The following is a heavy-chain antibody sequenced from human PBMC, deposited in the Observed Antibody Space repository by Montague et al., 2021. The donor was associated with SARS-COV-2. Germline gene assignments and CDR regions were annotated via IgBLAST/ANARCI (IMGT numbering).Heavy chain of an antibody. J-gene: IGHJ6*03. CDR2: INHGGST. D-gene: IGHD3-10*01. V-gene: IGHV4-34*01. CDR1: GGSISSYY. Sequence: SETLSLTCTVSGGSISSYYWSWIRQPPGKGLEWIGEINHGGSTNYNPPLKSRLTISTDTSKNQFSLKPTSVAAADTAVYYCARLRDGVVPSPILGVGPYFSYYYMDVWGKGTTVTVSS. CDR3: ARLRDGVVPSPILGVGPYFSYYYMDV.